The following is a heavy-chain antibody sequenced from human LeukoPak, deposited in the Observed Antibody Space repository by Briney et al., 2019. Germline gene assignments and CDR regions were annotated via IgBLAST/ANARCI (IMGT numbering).Heavy chain of an antibody. CDR2: ISWNSGSI. D-gene: IGHD6-19*01. J-gene: IGHJ4*02. Sequence: GRSLRLSCAASGFTFDDYAMHWVRQAPGKGLEWVSGISWNSGSIGYADSVKGQFSISRDNAKNSLYLQMNSLRAEDTALYYCAKGFISSGWYEIDYWGQGTLVTVSS. CDR3: AKGFISSGWYEIDY. CDR1: GFTFDDYA. V-gene: IGHV3-9*01.